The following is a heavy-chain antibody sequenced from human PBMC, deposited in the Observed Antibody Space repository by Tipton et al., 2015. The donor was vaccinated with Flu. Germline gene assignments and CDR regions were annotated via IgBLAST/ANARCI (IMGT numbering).Heavy chain of an antibody. J-gene: IGHJ5*02. V-gene: IGHV5-51*01. Sequence: QLVQSGAEVKKPGESLKISCKGSGYSFAKYWIGWVRQMPGKGLEWMGIIYPGDSNIRYSTAFQGQVTISADKSINTAYLHWNNLKASDTAMYCCARHSNGNYMAGLGPWGQGTLVTVSS. CDR3: ARHSNGNYMAGLGP. CDR1: GYSFAKYW. CDR2: IYPGDSNI. D-gene: IGHD1-7*01.